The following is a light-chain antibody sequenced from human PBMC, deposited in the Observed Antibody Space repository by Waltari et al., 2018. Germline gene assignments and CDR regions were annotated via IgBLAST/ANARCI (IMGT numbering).Light chain of an antibody. CDR1: QSVANN. V-gene: IGKV3-15*01. Sequence: EKVLTQSPATLSVSPGEEVTLSCRASQSVANNLAWYQVIPGQAPRLGIDDAATRASGIPARFSGSGSGTEFTLTISGLQSEDCALYYCQQYNDWYSFGQGTKLEI. CDR2: DAA. CDR3: QQYNDWYS. J-gene: IGKJ2*03.